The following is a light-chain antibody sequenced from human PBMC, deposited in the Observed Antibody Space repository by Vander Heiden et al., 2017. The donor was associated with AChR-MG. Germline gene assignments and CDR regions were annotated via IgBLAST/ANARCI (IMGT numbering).Light chain of an antibody. Sequence: DIQMTQSPSTLSASVGDRVTITCRASQSSSRWLAWYQQKPGEAPKLLISKASNLESGVPSRFSGIGSGTEFTLTISSLQPDDFATYYCQHYNNNPLTFGGGTKVDIK. J-gene: IGKJ4*01. CDR3: QHYNNNPLT. CDR1: QSSSRW. V-gene: IGKV1-5*03. CDR2: KAS.